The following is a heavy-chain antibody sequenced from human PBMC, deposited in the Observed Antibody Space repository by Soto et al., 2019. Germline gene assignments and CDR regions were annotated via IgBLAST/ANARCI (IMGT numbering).Heavy chain of an antibody. CDR1: GFTFSSYA. Sequence: QVQVVESGGGVVQPGRSLRLSCAASGFTFSSYAMHWVRQAPGKGLEWVALISYDGSNKYYADSVKGRFAISRDNSMNTLYLQLNSLRAEDTAVYYCTRMGLLHGMDVWCQGTTVTVSS. V-gene: IGHV3-30*09. CDR2: ISYDGSNK. J-gene: IGHJ6*02. D-gene: IGHD2-15*01. CDR3: TRMGLLHGMDV.